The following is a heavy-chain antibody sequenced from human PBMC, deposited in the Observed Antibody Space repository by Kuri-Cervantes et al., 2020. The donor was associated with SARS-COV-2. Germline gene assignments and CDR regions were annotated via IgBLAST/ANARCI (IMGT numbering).Heavy chain of an antibody. Sequence: GSLRLSCAVSGYSISSGYYWGWIRQPPGKGLEWIGSIYHSGSTYYNPSLKSRVTISVDTSKNQFSLKLSSVTAADTAVYYCARYNSDYDFWSGYSIRWFDPWGQGTLVTVSS. CDR2: IYHSGST. CDR1: GYSISSGYY. CDR3: ARYNSDYDFWSGYSIRWFDP. J-gene: IGHJ5*02. V-gene: IGHV4-38-2*01. D-gene: IGHD3-3*01.